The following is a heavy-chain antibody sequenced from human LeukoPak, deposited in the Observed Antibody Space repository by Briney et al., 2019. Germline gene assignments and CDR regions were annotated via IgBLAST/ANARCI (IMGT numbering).Heavy chain of an antibody. Sequence: SETLSLTCTVSGYSISSGYYWGWIRQPPGKGLEWIGSIYHSGSTYYNPSLKSRVTISVDTSKNQFSLKLSSVTAADTAVYYCARAVVATNTNFDYWGQGTLVTVSS. CDR3: ARAVVATNTNFDY. J-gene: IGHJ4*02. D-gene: IGHD2-15*01. CDR2: IYHSGST. V-gene: IGHV4-38-2*02. CDR1: GYSISSGYY.